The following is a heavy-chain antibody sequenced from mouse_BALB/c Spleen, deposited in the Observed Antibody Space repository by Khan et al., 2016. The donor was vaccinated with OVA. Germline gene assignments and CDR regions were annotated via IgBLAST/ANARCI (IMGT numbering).Heavy chain of an antibody. V-gene: IGHV5-4*02. D-gene: IGHD2-13*01. CDR3: ARGYYGDPFAY. Sequence: EVELVESGGGLVKPGGSLKLSCAASGFTFSDYYMYWVRQTPEKRLEWVATISDGGSYTYYPDSVKGRFIIPRDDVKNILYLQMSSLKSEDTAISYCARGYYGDPFAYWGQGTLVTVSA. CDR1: GFTFSDYY. CDR2: ISDGGSYT. J-gene: IGHJ3*01.